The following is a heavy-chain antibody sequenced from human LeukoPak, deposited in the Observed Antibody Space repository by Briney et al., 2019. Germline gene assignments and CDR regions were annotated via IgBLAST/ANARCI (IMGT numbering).Heavy chain of an antibody. CDR1: GGSFSGYY. CDR2: INHSGGT. D-gene: IGHD1-26*01. CDR3: ASRSGSYTPNDY. J-gene: IGHJ4*02. V-gene: IGHV4-34*01. Sequence: PSETLSLTCAVYGGSFSGYYWSWIRQPPGKGLEWIGEINHSGGTNYNPSLKSRVTISVDTSKNQFSLKLSSVTAADTAVYYCASRSGSYTPNDYWGQGTLVTVSS.